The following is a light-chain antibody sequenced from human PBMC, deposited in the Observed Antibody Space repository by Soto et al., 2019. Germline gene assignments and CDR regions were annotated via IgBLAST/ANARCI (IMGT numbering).Light chain of an antibody. CDR1: QSLDHSDGNTY. J-gene: IGKJ2*01. V-gene: IGKV2-24*01. CDR3: MQSTQMPYT. CDR2: KVS. Sequence: EIVLNQTPVTSPVTLGQPASISCTSSQSLDHSDGNTYLSWLLQRPVQPPRILIYKVSQRFDGVPARFSGSGAGTNFTLTITRVEAEDVGLYHCMQSTQMPYTFGQGTKLDLK.